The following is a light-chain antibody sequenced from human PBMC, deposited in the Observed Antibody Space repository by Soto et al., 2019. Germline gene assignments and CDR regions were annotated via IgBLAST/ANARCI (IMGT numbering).Light chain of an antibody. V-gene: IGKV1-5*01. CDR1: QSISSW. J-gene: IGKJ5*01. CDR3: QQLNTFPIT. Sequence: DIQMTQSPSSLSASVGAIVTITSRASQSISSWLAWYQQKPGKAPKLLIYDASSLESGVPSRFSGSGSGTECTLTISSLQPEDFATYYCQQLNTFPITFGQGTRLEI. CDR2: DAS.